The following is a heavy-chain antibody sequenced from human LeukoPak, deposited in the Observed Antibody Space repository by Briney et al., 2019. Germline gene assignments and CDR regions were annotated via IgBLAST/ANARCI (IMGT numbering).Heavy chain of an antibody. V-gene: IGHV3-11*05. CDR2: ISTTSSYT. Sequence: PGGSVRLSCAASAFTFSDYYMSWIRQAPGKGLEWVSYISTTSSYTDYADSVKGRFTISRDNAKNLLYLQMNSLRPDDTAVYYCATDWYCSSSICYTDRNWFDPWGQGTLVTVSS. D-gene: IGHD2-2*02. CDR1: AFTFSDYY. J-gene: IGHJ5*02. CDR3: ATDWYCSSSICYTDRNWFDP.